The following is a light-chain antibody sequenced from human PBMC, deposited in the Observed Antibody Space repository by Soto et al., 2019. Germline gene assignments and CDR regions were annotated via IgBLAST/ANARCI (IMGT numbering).Light chain of an antibody. CDR2: GAS. CDR1: QSVSSSY. Sequence: EIVLTQSPGTLSLSPWERATLSCRASQSVSSSYLAWYQQKPGQAPRLLIFGASDRATGTPDRFSGSGSGTDFTLTISRLEPEDSAVYYCQQFDDSVTFGQGTRLEIK. V-gene: IGKV3-20*01. J-gene: IGKJ5*01. CDR3: QQFDDSVT.